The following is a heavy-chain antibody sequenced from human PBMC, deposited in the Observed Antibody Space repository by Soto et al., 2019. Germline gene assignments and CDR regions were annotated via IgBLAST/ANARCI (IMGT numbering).Heavy chain of an antibody. Sequence: QVQLQESGPGLVKPSQTLSLTCSVSGGSIRSGGHYWTWIHQLPGKGLEWIGYIHYSGRTYYNPSLKSRLIISVDTSKNQFSLKLNSVTAADTAMYYCARDRSGDFDYWGQGTLVTVSS. J-gene: IGHJ4*02. V-gene: IGHV4-31*03. CDR3: ARDRSGDFDY. D-gene: IGHD2-15*01. CDR2: IHYSGRT. CDR1: GGSIRSGGHY.